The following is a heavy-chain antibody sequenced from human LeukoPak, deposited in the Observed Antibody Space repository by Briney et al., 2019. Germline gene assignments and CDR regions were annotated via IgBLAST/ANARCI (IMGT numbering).Heavy chain of an antibody. CDR1: GYTFTSYY. Sequence: ASVKVSCKASGYTFTSYYMHWVRQAPGQGLEWMGIINPSGGSTSYAQKFQGRVTMTRDTSTSTVSMELSSLTSEDPAVYYCARVPAGVDCSSGSCYFDYWGQGTMVTVSS. V-gene: IGHV1-46*01. D-gene: IGHD2-15*01. CDR3: ARVPAGVDCSSGSCYFDY. J-gene: IGHJ4*02. CDR2: INPSGGST.